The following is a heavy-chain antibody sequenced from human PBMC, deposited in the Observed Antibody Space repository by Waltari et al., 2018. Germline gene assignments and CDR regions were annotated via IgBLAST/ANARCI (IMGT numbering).Heavy chain of an antibody. V-gene: IGHV3-9*01. CDR1: GINLDDYA. CDR3: GKDLEPGGMGV. CDR2: IFWNGGGT. J-gene: IGHJ6*02. Sequence: EVQLVESGGGLVEPGLSLRLSCTVSGINLDDYAMPWVRQAPGKGLEWVSGIFWNGGGTGYADSVKGRFTISRDKAKNTLYLQMDSLRADDTALYYCGKDLEPGGMGVWGQGTTLTVSS.